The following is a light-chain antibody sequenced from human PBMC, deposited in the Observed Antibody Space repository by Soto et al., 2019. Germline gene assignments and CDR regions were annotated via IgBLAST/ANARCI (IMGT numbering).Light chain of an antibody. CDR3: CSYEASSSHV. CDR1: SSVIGGYNY. V-gene: IGLV2-11*01. CDR2: TVT. Sequence: SVVTQPRSVSGSPGQSVTISCTGTSSVIGGYNYVSWYQQHPGKAPKLMIYTVTKRPSGVPDRFSGSKSDNTASLTISGLQADYEADSSCCSYEASSSHVFGTGTEVTDL. J-gene: IGLJ1*01.